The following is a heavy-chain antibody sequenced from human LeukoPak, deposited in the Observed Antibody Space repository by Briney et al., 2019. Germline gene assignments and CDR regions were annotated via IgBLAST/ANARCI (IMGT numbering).Heavy chain of an antibody. D-gene: IGHD2-15*01. CDR3: AREKSSGWQLNDWFDP. CDR2: ISSSSSYI. Sequence: GGSLRLSCAASGFTFSSYSMNWVRQAPGKGLEWVSSISSSSSYIYYADSVKGRFTISRDNAKNSLYLQMNSLRAEDTAVYYCAREKSSGWQLNDWFDPWGQGTLVTVSS. V-gene: IGHV3-21*01. CDR1: GFTFSSYS. J-gene: IGHJ5*02.